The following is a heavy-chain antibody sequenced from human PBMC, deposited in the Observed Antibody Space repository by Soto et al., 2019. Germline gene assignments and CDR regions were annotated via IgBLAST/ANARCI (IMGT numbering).Heavy chain of an antibody. CDR1: GFTFSRYW. CDR2: IKQDGTEK. CDR3: ARGDTPMITGMDSFDI. V-gene: IGHV3-7*01. Sequence: PGGSLRLSCAASGFTFSRYWMNWVRQAPGKGLEWVANIKQDGTEKNYVDSVKGRFTISRDNAGNSLYLQMDSLRAEDTAVYFCARGDTPMITGMDSFDIWGQGTMVTVSS. D-gene: IGHD5-18*01. J-gene: IGHJ3*02.